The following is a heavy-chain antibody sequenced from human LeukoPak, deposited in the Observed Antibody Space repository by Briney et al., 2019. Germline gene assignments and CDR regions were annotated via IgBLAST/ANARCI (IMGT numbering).Heavy chain of an antibody. CDR2: ISGSGGST. Sequence: GGSLRLSCAASGFTFSSYAMSWVRQAPGKGLEWVSAISGSGGSTYYADSVKGRFTISRDNSKNTLYLQMNSLRAEDTAIYYCAKGGDILTGYYNYYYYCYMDVWGKGTTVTVSS. J-gene: IGHJ6*03. D-gene: IGHD3-9*01. CDR3: AKGGDILTGYYNYYYYCYMDV. CDR1: GFTFSSYA. V-gene: IGHV3-23*01.